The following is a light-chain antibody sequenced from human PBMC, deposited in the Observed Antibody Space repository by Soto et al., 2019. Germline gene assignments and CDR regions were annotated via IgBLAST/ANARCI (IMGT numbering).Light chain of an antibody. CDR2: SAS. J-gene: IGKJ5*01. CDR3: QQAYSFPIT. CDR1: QRINIY. Sequence: DIQMTQSPSSLPTSLGDRVTITCRASQRINIYLNWYRQKPGKAPELLIYSASNLQSGVPARFSGSGSGTDFTLSINSLQPEDFATYYCQQAYSFPITFGQGTRLEIK. V-gene: IGKV1-39*01.